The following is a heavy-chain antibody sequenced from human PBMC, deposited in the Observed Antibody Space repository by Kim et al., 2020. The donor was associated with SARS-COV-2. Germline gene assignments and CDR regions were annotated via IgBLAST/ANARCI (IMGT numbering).Heavy chain of an antibody. V-gene: IGHV3-23*01. J-gene: IGHJ4*02. CDR1: GFTFSSYA. CDR3: ANRAQGYYGSGSYSELDY. Sequence: GGSLRLSCAASGFTFSSYAMSCVRQAPGKGLEWVSAISGSGGSTYYADSVKGRFTISRDNSKNTLYLQMNSLRAEDTAVYYCANRAQGYYGSGSYSELDYWGQGTLVTVSS. CDR2: ISGSGGST. D-gene: IGHD3-10*01.